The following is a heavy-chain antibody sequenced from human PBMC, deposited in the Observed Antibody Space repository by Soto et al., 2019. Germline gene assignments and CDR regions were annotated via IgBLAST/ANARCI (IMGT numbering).Heavy chain of an antibody. V-gene: IGHV3-66*01. D-gene: IGHD4-17*01. Sequence: PGGSLRLSCAASGFTVSSNYMSWVRQAPGKGLEWVSLIYSGGSTYYADSVKGRFTISRDNSKNTVYLQMNSLRLEDTAVYYCARGPSYSDSYFDHWGQGTLVTVSS. CDR1: GFTVSSNY. CDR3: ARGPSYSDSYFDH. J-gene: IGHJ4*02. CDR2: IYSGGST.